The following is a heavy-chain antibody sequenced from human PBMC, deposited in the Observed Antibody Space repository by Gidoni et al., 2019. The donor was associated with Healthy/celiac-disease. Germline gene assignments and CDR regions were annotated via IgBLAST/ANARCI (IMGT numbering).Heavy chain of an antibody. CDR2: IYYSGST. J-gene: IGHJ5*02. CDR3: ARRITIFKIDP. D-gene: IGHD3-3*01. V-gene: IGHV4-39*01. Sequence: QLQLQESGPGLVKPSETLSLTCTVSGGSLSRSSYYWGWIRQPPGKGLEWIGSIYYSGSTYYNPSLKSRVTISVDTSKNQFSLKLSSVTAADTAVYYCARRITIFKIDPWGQGTLVTVSS. CDR1: GGSLSRSSYY.